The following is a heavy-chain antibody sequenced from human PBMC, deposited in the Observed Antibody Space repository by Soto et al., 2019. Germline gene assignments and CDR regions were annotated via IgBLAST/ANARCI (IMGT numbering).Heavy chain of an antibody. CDR1: GYTFTGYY. J-gene: IGHJ6*02. Sequence: GASVKVSCKASGYTFTGYYMHWVRQAPGQGLEWMGWISAYNGNTNYAQKLQGRVTMTTDTSTSTAYMELRSLRSDDTAVYYCARDRYYDILTGYYSPPGMDVWGQGTTVTVSS. CDR3: ARDRYYDILTGYYSPPGMDV. CDR2: ISAYNGNT. V-gene: IGHV1-18*04. D-gene: IGHD3-9*01.